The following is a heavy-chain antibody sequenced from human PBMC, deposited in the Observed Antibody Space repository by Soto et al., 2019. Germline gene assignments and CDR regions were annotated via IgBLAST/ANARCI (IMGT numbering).Heavy chain of an antibody. CDR3: ARGVSLYRLGKNFDY. CDR2: INHSGST. Sequence: SETLSLTCAVYGGSFSGYYWSWIRQPPGKGLEWIGEINHSGSTNYNPSLKSRVTISVDTSKNQFSLKLSSVTAADTAVYYCARGVSLYRLGKNFDYWGQGTLVTVSS. V-gene: IGHV4-34*01. CDR1: GGSFSGYY. D-gene: IGHD3-16*01. J-gene: IGHJ4*02.